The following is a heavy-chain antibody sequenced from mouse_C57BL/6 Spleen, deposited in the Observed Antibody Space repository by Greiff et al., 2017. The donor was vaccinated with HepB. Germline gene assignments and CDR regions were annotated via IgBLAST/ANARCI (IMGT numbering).Heavy chain of an antibody. CDR3: ARYANFGYYYAMDY. D-gene: IGHD4-1*01. J-gene: IGHJ4*01. CDR2: IDPSDSYT. Sequence: QVQLQQPGAELVMPGASVKLSCKASGYTFTSYWMHWVKQRPGQGLEWIGEIDPSDSYTNYNQKFKGKSTLTVDKSSSTAYMQLSSLTSEDSAVYYCARYANFGYYYAMDYWGQGTSVTVSS. CDR1: GYTFTSYW. V-gene: IGHV1-69*01.